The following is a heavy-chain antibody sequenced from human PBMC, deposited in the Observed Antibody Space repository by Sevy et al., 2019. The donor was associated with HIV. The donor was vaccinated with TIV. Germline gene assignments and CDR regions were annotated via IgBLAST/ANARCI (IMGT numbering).Heavy chain of an antibody. J-gene: IGHJ5*02. Sequence: ASVKVSCKASGGTFSSYAISWVRQAPGQGLEWMGGIIPIFGTANYAQKFQGRVTITADESTSTAYMELSSLRSEDTAVYYGARAKGLYYYDSSGYYLPFDPWGQGTLVTVSS. CDR2: IIPIFGTA. D-gene: IGHD3-22*01. V-gene: IGHV1-69*13. CDR1: GGTFSSYA. CDR3: ARAKGLYYYDSSGYYLPFDP.